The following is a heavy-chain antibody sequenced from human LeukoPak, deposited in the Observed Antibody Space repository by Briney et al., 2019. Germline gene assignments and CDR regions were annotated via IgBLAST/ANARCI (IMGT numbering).Heavy chain of an antibody. D-gene: IGHD2-15*01. CDR3: ARQHCSGGDCYFFD. Sequence: GGSLRLSCVASGFSFNTFALTWVRQAPGKGLEWVALIWYDGNNKYYADSVKGRFTISRDNSKNTLYLQLNSLRAEGTAVYYCARQHCSGGDCYFFDWGQGTLVTVSS. V-gene: IGHV3-33*08. CDR2: IWYDGNNK. J-gene: IGHJ4*02. CDR1: GFSFNTFA.